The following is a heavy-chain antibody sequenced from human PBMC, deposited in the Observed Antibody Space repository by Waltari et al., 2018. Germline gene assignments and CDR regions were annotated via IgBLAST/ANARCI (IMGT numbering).Heavy chain of an antibody. CDR1: GGTFSSYA. CDR2: IIPIFGTA. V-gene: IGHV1-69*05. J-gene: IGHJ4*02. Sequence: QVQLVQSGAEVKKPGSSVKVSCKASGGTFSSYAISWVRQAPGQGLEWMGGIIPIFGTAIDAQKLQDRVTITTDEFTSTAYMELSSLRFEDTAVYYCARGAGDIYSGSYWNYWGQGTLVTVSS. D-gene: IGHD1-26*01. CDR3: ARGAGDIYSGSYWNY.